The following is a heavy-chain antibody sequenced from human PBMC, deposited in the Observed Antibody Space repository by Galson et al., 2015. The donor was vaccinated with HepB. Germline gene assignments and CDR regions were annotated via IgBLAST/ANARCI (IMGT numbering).Heavy chain of an antibody. V-gene: IGHV3-7*03. CDR3: ARKSYDFWSGYSDAFDY. J-gene: IGHJ4*02. D-gene: IGHD3-3*01. CDR2: IKQDGSEK. Sequence: SLRLSCAASGFTFSSYWMSWVRQAPGKGLEWVANIKQDGSEKYYVDSVKGRFTISRDNAKNSLYLQMNSLRAEDTAVYYCARKSYDFWSGYSDAFDYWGQGTLVTVSS. CDR1: GFTFSSYW.